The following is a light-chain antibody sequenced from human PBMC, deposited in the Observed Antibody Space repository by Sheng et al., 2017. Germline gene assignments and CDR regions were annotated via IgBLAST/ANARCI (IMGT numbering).Light chain of an antibody. Sequence: DIQMTQSPSSLSASVGDRVTITCQASQGVSNYLNWYQQKPGKAPRLLIYDATHLETGVPSRFSGSGSGTDFTLTISSLQPEDFATYYCQQYNSYPFTFGPGTKVDIK. CDR3: QQYNSYPFT. CDR2: DAT. V-gene: IGKV1-33*01. J-gene: IGKJ3*01. CDR1: QGVSNY.